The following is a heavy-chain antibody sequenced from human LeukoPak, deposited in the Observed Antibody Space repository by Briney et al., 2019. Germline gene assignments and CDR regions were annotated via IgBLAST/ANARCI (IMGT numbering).Heavy chain of an antibody. J-gene: IGHJ5*02. CDR2: IYHSGSS. D-gene: IGHD6-19*01. V-gene: IGHV4-30-4*01. CDR3: ARAGRNGFDP. CDR1: GGSISSGDYY. Sequence: PSQTLSLTCTVSGGSISSGDYYWSWIRQPPGKGLEWIGYIYHSGSSYYNPSLKSRVTISVDTSKNQFSLKMNSVIAADTAVYYCARAGRNGFDPWGQGTLVTVSS.